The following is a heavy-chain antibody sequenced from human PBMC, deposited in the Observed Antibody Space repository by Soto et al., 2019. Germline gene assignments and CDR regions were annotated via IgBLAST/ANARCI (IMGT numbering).Heavy chain of an antibody. CDR2: TTGGGGLT. J-gene: IGHJ5*02. CDR1: GLTLTSYA. CDR3: ARVERGSVARPTRLDP. D-gene: IGHD3-10*01. V-gene: IGHV3-23*01. Sequence: PGGSLRLSCTASGLTLTSYAINWVRQAPGKGLEWVSATTGGGGLTYYADSVKGRFSVPSDTPGDTLYLQMNNLRLEDTAIYYCARVERGSVARPTRLDPWGQGTLVTVSS.